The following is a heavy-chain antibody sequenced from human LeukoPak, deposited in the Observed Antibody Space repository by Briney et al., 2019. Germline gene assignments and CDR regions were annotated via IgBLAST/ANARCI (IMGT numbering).Heavy chain of an antibody. CDR3: VQDWAWGAFGY. CDR1: EFSVGSNY. CDR2: IYSGGST. Sequence: GGSLRLSCAASEFSVGSNYMTWVRQAPGKGLEWVSLIYSGGSTYYADSVKGRFTISRDNSKNTLYLQMNSLRAEDTAVYYCVQDWAWGAFGYWGQGTLVTVSS. V-gene: IGHV3-66*01. D-gene: IGHD7-27*01. J-gene: IGHJ4*02.